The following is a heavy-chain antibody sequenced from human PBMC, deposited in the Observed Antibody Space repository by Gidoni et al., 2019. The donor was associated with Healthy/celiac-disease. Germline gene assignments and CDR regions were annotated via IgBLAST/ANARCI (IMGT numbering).Heavy chain of an antibody. CDR1: GFTVSSHY. CDR2: IYSGGST. Sequence: EVQLLESGGGLVQPGGSLRLSCAASGFTVSSHYMSWVRQAPGKGLEWVSGIYSGGSTYYADSVKGRYTISRDNSKNALYLQMNSLRAEDTAVYYCARGSGSYSHWGQGTLVTVSS. J-gene: IGHJ4*02. V-gene: IGHV3-66*01. CDR3: ARGSGSYSH. D-gene: IGHD1-26*01.